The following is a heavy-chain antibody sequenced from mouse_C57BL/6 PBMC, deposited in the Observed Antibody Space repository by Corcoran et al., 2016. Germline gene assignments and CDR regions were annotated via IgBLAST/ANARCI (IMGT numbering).Heavy chain of an antibody. J-gene: IGHJ3*01. CDR3: ASWDTWFAY. Sequence: EVQLQQSGPELVKPGASVKIPCKASGYTFTDYNMDWVKQSHGKSLEWIGDINPNNGGTIYNQKFKGKATLTVDKSSSTAYMELRSLTSEDTAVYYCASWDTWFAYWGQGTLVTVSA. V-gene: IGHV1-18*01. D-gene: IGHD4-1*01. CDR1: GYTFTDYN. CDR2: INPNNGGT.